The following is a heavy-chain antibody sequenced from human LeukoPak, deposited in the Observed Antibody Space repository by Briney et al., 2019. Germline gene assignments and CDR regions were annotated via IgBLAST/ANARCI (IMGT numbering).Heavy chain of an antibody. V-gene: IGHV1-2*02. Sequence: ASVKVSCKASGYTFTGYYMHWVRQAPGQGLEWMGWINPNSGGTNYAQKFQGRVTMTRHKSISTAYMELSRLRSDDTTVYYCARDDVSTGYYEDYWGQGTLVTVSS. CDR1: GYTFTGYY. J-gene: IGHJ4*02. D-gene: IGHD3/OR15-3a*01. CDR3: ARDDVSTGYYEDY. CDR2: INPNSGGT.